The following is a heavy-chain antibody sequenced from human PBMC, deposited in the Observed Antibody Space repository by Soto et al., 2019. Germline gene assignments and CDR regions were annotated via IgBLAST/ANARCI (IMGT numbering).Heavy chain of an antibody. J-gene: IGHJ6*02. CDR1: GYSFTSYW. V-gene: IGHV5-51*01. Sequence: ESLKISCKGSGYSFTSYWIGWVRQMPGKGLEWMGIIYPGDSDTRYSPSFQGQVTISADKSISTAYLQWSSLKASDTAMYYCARSSSSNYPHYYGLDVWGQGTTVTVYS. CDR3: ARSSSSNYPHYYGLDV. D-gene: IGHD4-4*01. CDR2: IYPGDSDT.